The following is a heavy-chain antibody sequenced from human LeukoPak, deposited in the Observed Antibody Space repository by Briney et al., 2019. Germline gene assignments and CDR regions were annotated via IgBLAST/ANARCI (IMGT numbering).Heavy chain of an antibody. J-gene: IGHJ6*02. CDR3: ARLYCSGGSCYSGYYYYYGMDV. D-gene: IGHD2-15*01. V-gene: IGHV3-21*01. Sequence: GGSLRLSCAASGFTFSSYSMNWVRQAPGKGLEWVSSISSSSSYIYYADSVKGRFTISRDNAKNSLYLQMNSLRAEDTAVYYCARLYCSGGSCYSGYYYYYGMDVWGQGTTVTVSS. CDR2: ISSSSSYI. CDR1: GFTFSSYS.